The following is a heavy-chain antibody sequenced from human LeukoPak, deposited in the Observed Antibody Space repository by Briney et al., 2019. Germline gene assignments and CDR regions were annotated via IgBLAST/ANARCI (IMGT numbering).Heavy chain of an antibody. CDR2: INPNSGGT. J-gene: IGHJ4*02. CDR3: SCMAVSPRSGDY. D-gene: IGHD2-8*01. Sequence: ASVKVSCKASGYTFTGYYMHWVRQAPGQGLEWMGWINPNSGGTNYAQKFQGRVTMTRDTSISTAYMELSRLRSDDTAVYYCSCMAVSPRSGDYWGQGTLVTVSS. V-gene: IGHV1-2*02. CDR1: GYTFTGYY.